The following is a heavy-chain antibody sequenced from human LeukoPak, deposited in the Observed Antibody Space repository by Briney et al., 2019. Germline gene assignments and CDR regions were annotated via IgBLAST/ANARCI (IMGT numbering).Heavy chain of an antibody. CDR1: GGPISSSSYY. Sequence: PSETLSLTCTVSGGPISSSSYYWGWIRQPPGKGLEWIGSIYYSGSTYYNPSLKSRVTISVDTSKNQFSLKLSSVTAADTAVYYCARVTGAYYDILTGSVYFDYWGQGTLVTVSS. CDR3: ARVTGAYYDILTGSVYFDY. D-gene: IGHD3-9*01. J-gene: IGHJ4*02. CDR2: IYYSGST. V-gene: IGHV4-39*07.